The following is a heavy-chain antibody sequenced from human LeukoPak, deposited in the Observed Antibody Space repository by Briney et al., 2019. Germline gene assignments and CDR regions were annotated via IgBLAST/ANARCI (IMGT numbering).Heavy chain of an antibody. CDR3: TRDRHVLRYFDWLNMDV. J-gene: IGHJ6*03. D-gene: IGHD3-9*01. V-gene: IGHV3-15*01. CDR2: IKSKTNGETR. CDR1: GSTLSNAW. Sequence: GGSLRLSCAASGSTLSNAWMNWVRQAPGKGLEWVGLIKSKTNGETRDYAAPVKGRFTISRDDSDNTLYLQMNSLKTEDTAVYYCTRDRHVLRYFDWLNMDVWGKGTTVTISS.